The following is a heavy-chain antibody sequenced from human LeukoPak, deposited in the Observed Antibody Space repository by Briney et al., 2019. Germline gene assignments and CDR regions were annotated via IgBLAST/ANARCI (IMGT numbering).Heavy chain of an antibody. J-gene: IGHJ6*03. D-gene: IGHD6-6*01. V-gene: IGHV1-2*02. CDR3: ARDLGSSSPDYYYYMDV. CDR1: GYTFTGYY. Sequence: ASVKVSCKASGYTFTGYYMHWVRQAPGQGLEWMGWINPNSGGTNYAQKFQGRVTMTRDTSISTAYMELSRLRSEDTAVYYCARDLGSSSPDYYYYMDVWGKGITVTVSS. CDR2: INPNSGGT.